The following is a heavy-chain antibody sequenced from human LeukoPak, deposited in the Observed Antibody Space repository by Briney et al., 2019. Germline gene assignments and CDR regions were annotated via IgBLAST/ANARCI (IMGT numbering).Heavy chain of an antibody. J-gene: IGHJ3*02. CDR2: IYYSGST. CDR1: GGSISSYY. V-gene: IGHV4-59*01. D-gene: IGHD2/OR15-2a*01. CDR3: ARAGKGFYGAFDI. Sequence: SETLSLTCTVSGGSISSYYWSWIRQPPGKGLEWIGYIYYSGSTNYNPSLKSRVTISVDTSKNQFSLKLSSATAADTAVYYCARAGKGFYGAFDIWGQGTMVTVSS.